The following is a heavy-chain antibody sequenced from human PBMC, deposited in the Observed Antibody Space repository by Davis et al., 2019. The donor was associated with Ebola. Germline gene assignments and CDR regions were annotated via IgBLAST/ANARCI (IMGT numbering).Heavy chain of an antibody. D-gene: IGHD5-18*01. CDR1: GFTFSSYS. CDR2: ISSSSSTI. CDR3: ARDQGGTWIQLWLTGDY. J-gene: IGHJ4*02. Sequence: PGGSLRLSCAASGFTFSSYSMNWVRQAPGKGLEWVSYISSSSSTIYYADSVKGRFTISRDNAKNSLYLQMNSLRDEDTAVYYCARDQGGTWIQLWLTGDYWGQGTLVTVSS. V-gene: IGHV3-48*02.